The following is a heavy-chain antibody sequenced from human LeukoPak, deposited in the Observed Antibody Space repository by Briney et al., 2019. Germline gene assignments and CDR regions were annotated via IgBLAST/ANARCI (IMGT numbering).Heavy chain of an antibody. CDR3: AGLGYCSGGSCCPFPPED. Sequence: SETLSLTCTGSGGSISSYYWSWIRQPPGKGLEWIGYVYYGGSTNYNPSLKSRVTISVDTSKNQFSLKLSPVTAADTAVYYCAGLGYCSGGSCCPFPPEDWGQGTLVTVSS. CDR2: VYYGGST. J-gene: IGHJ4*02. CDR1: GGSISSYY. V-gene: IGHV4-59*01. D-gene: IGHD2-15*01.